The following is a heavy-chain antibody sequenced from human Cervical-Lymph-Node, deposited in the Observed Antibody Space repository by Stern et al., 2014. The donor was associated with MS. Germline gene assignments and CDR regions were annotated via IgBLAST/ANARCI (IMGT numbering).Heavy chain of an antibody. V-gene: IGHV3-72*01. J-gene: IGHJ4*02. CDR1: GFTFRDHY. Sequence: VQLVQSGGGLVQPGGSLRLSCTASGFTFRDHYMDWVRQASGKGLEWVGRIRKKGENYIADYAASLTGRFSISRDDSKNSLFLQMNSLSPEDTAVYYCARVTAVAIDYWGQGTLVTVSS. CDR3: ARVTAVAIDY. CDR2: IRKKGENYIA. D-gene: IGHD4-23*01.